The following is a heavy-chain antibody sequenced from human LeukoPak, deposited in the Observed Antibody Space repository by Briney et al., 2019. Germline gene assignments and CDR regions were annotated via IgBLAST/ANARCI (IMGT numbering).Heavy chain of an antibody. CDR2: ISGSGDNT. D-gene: IGHD6-6*01. CDR3: AKWKYSNSGIDDY. V-gene: IGHV3-23*01. J-gene: IGHJ4*02. CDR1: GFTFSTYW. Sequence: PGGSLRLSCSASGFTFSTYWMSWVRQVPGKGLEWVSVISGSGDNTYYADSVKGRFTISRDNSKNMLYLQMNSLRAEDTAVYYCAKWKYSNSGIDDYWGQGTLVTVSS.